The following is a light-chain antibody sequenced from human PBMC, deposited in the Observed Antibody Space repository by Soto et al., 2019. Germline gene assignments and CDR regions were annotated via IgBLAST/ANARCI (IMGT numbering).Light chain of an antibody. CDR3: QQYDHYPLT. CDR2: HAS. Sequence: DIQMTQSPSSLSGSVGDRVTITCQASQDISNYLNWYQQKPGKAPKVLIQHASNLEKGVPSRFSGSGSGTHFTFTISTLQPEDIATYYCQQYDHYPLTFGGGTKVDIK. CDR1: QDISNY. V-gene: IGKV1-33*01. J-gene: IGKJ4*01.